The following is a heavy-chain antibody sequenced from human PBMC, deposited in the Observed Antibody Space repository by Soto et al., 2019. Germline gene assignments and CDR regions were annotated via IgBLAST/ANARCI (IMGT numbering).Heavy chain of an antibody. J-gene: IGHJ4*02. CDR1: GGSISSPSYN. D-gene: IGHD1-1*01. Sequence: QVQLQQSGPGLLKPSETLSLTCTVSGGSISSPSYNWGWVRQPPGKGPEWIGSFFYGGRTHYSPSLESRLSISVDTARSQVSLILTSVTAADTAVYYCATVASTHFDSWGQGALDVVSS. CDR3: ATVASTHFDS. V-gene: IGHV4-39*01. CDR2: FFYGGRT.